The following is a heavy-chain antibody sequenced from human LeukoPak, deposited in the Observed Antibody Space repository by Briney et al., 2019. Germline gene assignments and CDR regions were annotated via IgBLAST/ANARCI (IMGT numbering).Heavy chain of an antibody. J-gene: IGHJ6*03. CDR1: GDSMRSDSYF. V-gene: IGHV4-61*02. CDR3: ATARADYGDYNSFYYMDV. D-gene: IGHD4-17*01. Sequence: PSETLSLTCTVSGDSMRSDSYFWSWIRQPAGKGLEWIERSYSSGNTYYNPSLESRVTISLDTPRNQFSLKVSSVTAADTAVYYCATARADYGDYNSFYYMDVWGKGTTVTVSS. CDR2: SYSSGNT.